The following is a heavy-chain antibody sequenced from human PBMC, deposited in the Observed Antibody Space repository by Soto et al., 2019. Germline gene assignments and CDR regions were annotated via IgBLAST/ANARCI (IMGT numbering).Heavy chain of an antibody. CDR2: INYSGTT. D-gene: IGHD2-21*02. Sequence: SETLSLTCSVSGGSFSSDSFIWSWVRQFPGKGLEWIGYINYSGTTYYNPSLRSRITMSVDTSKNQFSLKLSSVTAADTAVYYCARWKVTAYYFDYWGQGTLVTVSS. CDR1: GGSFSSDSFI. V-gene: IGHV4-31*03. CDR3: ARWKVTAYYFDY. J-gene: IGHJ4*02.